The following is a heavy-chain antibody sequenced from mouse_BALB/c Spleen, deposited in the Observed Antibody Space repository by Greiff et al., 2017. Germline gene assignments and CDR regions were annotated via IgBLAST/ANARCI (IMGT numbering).Heavy chain of an antibody. CDR3: ARWYYGSSPYAMDY. V-gene: IGHV1-87*01. D-gene: IGHD1-1*01. Sequence: VKLMESGAELARPGASVKLSCKASGYTFTSYWMQWVKQGPGQGLEWIGAIYPGDGDTRYTQKFKGKATLTADKSSSTAYMQLSSLASEDSAVYYCARWYYGSSPYAMDYWGQGTSVTVSS. J-gene: IGHJ4*01. CDR2: IYPGDGDT. CDR1: GYTFTSYW.